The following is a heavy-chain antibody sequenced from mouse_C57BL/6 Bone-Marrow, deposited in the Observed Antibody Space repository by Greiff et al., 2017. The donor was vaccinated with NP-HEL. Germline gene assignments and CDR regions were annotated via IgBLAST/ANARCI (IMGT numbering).Heavy chain of an antibody. J-gene: IGHJ4*01. CDR3: ARKGDHAMDD. D-gene: IGHD3-3*01. Sequence: QVQLQQSGAELVRPGASVKLSCKASGYTFTDYYINWVKQRPGQGLEWIARIYPGSGNTYYNEKFQGKATLTAEKSSSTAYMQLSSLTSEDSAVYFCARKGDHAMDDWGQGTSVTVAS. CDR2: IYPGSGNT. V-gene: IGHV1-76*01. CDR1: GYTFTDYY.